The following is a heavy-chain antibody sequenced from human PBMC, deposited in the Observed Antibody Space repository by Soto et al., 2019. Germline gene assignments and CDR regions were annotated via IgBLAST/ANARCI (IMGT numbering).Heavy chain of an antibody. CDR1: GFTFSSYS. J-gene: IGHJ5*01. CDR3: ARTSLYGNNWYDS. CDR2: ISYDGIHK. D-gene: IGHD3-10*01. V-gene: IGHV3-30-3*01. Sequence: TGGSLRLSCAASGFTFSSYSIHWVRQPPGKGLEWVALISYDGIHKDYADSVKGRFTLSRDNSKNTLFLQMSSLRVEDTAVYYCARTSLYGNNWYDSWGQGTLVTVSS.